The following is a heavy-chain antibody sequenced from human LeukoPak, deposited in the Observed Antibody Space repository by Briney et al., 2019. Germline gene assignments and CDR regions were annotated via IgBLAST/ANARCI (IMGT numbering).Heavy chain of an antibody. CDR1: VCTFNANT. CDR3: VVWFGEPI. V-gene: IGHV3-21*01. CDR2: ISSSSSYI. D-gene: IGHD3-10*01. J-gene: IGHJ3*02. Sequence: GGSLRLSCAASVCTFNANTMYCVRQAPGQGLEWVSSISSSSSYIYYADSVKGRFTISRDNAKNSLYLQMNSLRAEDTAVYYCVVWFGEPIWGQGTMVTVSS.